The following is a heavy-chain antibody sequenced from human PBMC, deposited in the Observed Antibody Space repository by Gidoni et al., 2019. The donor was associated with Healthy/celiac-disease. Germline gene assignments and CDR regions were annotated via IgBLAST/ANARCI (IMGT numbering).Heavy chain of an antibody. CDR3: AKDRWELGPFDY. D-gene: IGHD1-26*01. Sequence: QVQLVESGGGVVQPGRSLRLSCAASGFTFSSYGMHWVRQAPGKGLEWVAVISYDGSNKYYADAVKGRFTISRDNSKNTLYLRMNSLRAEDTAVYYCAKDRWELGPFDYWGQGTLVTVSS. V-gene: IGHV3-30*18. J-gene: IGHJ4*02. CDR1: GFTFSSYG. CDR2: ISYDGSNK.